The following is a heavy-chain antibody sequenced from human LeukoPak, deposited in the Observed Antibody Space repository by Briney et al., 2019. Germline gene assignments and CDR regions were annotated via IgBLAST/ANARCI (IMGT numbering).Heavy chain of an antibody. CDR3: ARAGFGLAPHRGTPFDY. CDR1: GGSISSSLYY. CDR2: INHSGST. J-gene: IGHJ4*02. D-gene: IGHD3-10*01. V-gene: IGHV4-39*07. Sequence: PSETLSLTCTVSGGSISSSLYYWSWIRQPPGKGLEWIGEINHSGSTNYNPSLKTRVTISVDTSKNQFSLKLKSVTAADTAMYCARAGFGLAPHRGTPFDYWGQGTLVTVSS.